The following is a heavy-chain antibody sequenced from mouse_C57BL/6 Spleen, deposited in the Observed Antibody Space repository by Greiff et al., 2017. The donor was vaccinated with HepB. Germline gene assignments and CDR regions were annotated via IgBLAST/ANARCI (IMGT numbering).Heavy chain of an antibody. CDR3: ARETGTPY. CDR2: INPNNGGT. D-gene: IGHD4-1*01. CDR1: GYTFTDYY. V-gene: IGHV1-26*01. J-gene: IGHJ3*01. Sequence: EAQLQQSGPELVKPGASVKISCKASGYTFTDYYMNWVKQSHGKSLEWIGDINPNNGGTSYNQKFKGKATLTVDKSSSTAYMELRSLTSEDSAVYYCARETGTPYWGQGTLVTVSA.